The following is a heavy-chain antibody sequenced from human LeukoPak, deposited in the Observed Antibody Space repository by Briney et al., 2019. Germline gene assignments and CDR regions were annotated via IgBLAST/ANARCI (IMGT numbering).Heavy chain of an antibody. CDR2: INPSGGST. Sequence: ASVKVSCKASGYTFTSYYMHWVRQAPGQGLEWMGIINPSGGSTSSAQKFQGRVTMTRDTSTSTVYMELSSLRSEDTAVCYCARIKGAYCSGGSCYYPANYYYGMDVWGQGTTVTVSS. D-gene: IGHD2-15*01. J-gene: IGHJ6*02. V-gene: IGHV1-46*01. CDR1: GYTFTSYY. CDR3: ARIKGAYCSGGSCYYPANYYYGMDV.